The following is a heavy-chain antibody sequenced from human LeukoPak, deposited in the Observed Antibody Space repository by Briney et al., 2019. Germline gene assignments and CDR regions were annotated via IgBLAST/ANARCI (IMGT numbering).Heavy chain of an antibody. D-gene: IGHD2-2*01. V-gene: IGHV1-18*04. CDR1: GYTFTSYG. Sequence: ASVKVSCKAAGYTFTSYGRSWVGQAPGQGGEGRGGISAYNGNTNYAKKLRGRVTMTTDPPPSPPYMELSSPTSDHPAVYYCARVPPPLGYCSSTSCPFDYWGQGTLVPVS. CDR2: ISAYNGNT. CDR3: ARVPPPLGYCSSTSCPFDY. J-gene: IGHJ4*02.